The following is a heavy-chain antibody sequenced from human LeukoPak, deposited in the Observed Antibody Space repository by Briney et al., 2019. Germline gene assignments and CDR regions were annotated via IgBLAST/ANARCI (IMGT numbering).Heavy chain of an antibody. Sequence: ASVKVSCKASGYTFTVDYMHWVRQAPGQGLEWMGWINPRTGGTKYAQKFQGRVTMTRDTSINTAYMELSRLRSDDTAVYYCAREAIVVVVAATGWFDPWGQGTLVTVSS. CDR3: AREAIVVVVAATGWFDP. CDR2: INPRTGGT. CDR1: GYTFTVDY. V-gene: IGHV1-2*02. J-gene: IGHJ5*02. D-gene: IGHD2-15*01.